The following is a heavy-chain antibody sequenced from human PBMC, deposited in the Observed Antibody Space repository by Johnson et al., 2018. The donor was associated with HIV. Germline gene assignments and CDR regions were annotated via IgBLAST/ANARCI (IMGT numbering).Heavy chain of an antibody. CDR1: GFSFDDYA. Sequence: QLVESGGGLVQPGGSLRLSCAASGFSFDDYAMHWVRQVPGKGLEWVAVIGWNGLTIGYVDSVKGRFTISRNAATNSLYLRMDSLRTEDTAFYYCVKDRNYGSYLLFFDIWGQGTMVTVSS. J-gene: IGHJ3*02. CDR2: IGWNGLTI. D-gene: IGHD3-16*01. CDR3: VKDRNYGSYLLFFDI. V-gene: IGHV3-9*01.